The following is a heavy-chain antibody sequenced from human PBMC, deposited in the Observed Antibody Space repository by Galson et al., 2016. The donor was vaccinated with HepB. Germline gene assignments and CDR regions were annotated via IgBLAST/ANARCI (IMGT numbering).Heavy chain of an antibody. CDR2: IYWNDDK. D-gene: IGHD3-10*01. CDR1: GFSLSSSGVG. Sequence: PALVKPTQTLTLTCTFSGFSLSSSGVGVGWIRQSPGKALEWLALIYWNDDKRYSPSLKSRPTITKDTSKNQVVLTLTNMDPVDTATYYCAHRRTSADYGSGKDHYFDYWGQGTLVTVSS. CDR3: AHRRTSADYGSGKDHYFDY. J-gene: IGHJ4*02. V-gene: IGHV2-5*01.